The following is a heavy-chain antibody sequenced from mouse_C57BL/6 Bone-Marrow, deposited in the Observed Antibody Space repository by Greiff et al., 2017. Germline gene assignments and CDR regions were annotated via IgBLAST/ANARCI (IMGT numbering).Heavy chain of an antibody. Sequence: QVHVKQPGAELVMPGASVKLSCKASGYTFTSYWMHWVKQRPGQGLEWIGEIDPSDSYTNYNQKFKGKSTLTVDKSSSTAYMQLSSLTSEDSAVYYCAREERAHYYGSIYGFAYWGQGTLVTVSA. J-gene: IGHJ3*01. V-gene: IGHV1-69*01. CDR1: GYTFTSYW. D-gene: IGHD1-1*01. CDR2: IDPSDSYT. CDR3: AREERAHYYGSIYGFAY.